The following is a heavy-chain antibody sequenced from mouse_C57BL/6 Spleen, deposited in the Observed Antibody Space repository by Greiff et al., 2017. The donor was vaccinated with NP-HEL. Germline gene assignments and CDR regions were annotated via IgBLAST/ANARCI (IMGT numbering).Heavy chain of an antibody. V-gene: IGHV1-64*01. CDR1: GYTFTSYW. CDR2: IHPNSGST. D-gene: IGHD1-1*01. CDR3: VTTVVAKGIY. Sequence: QVQLKQPGAELVKPGASVKLSCKASGYTFTSYWMHWVKQRPGQGLEWIGMIHPNSGSTNYNEKFKSKATLTVDKSSSTAYMQLSSLTSEDSAVYYCVTTVVAKGIYWGQGTTLTVSS. J-gene: IGHJ2*01.